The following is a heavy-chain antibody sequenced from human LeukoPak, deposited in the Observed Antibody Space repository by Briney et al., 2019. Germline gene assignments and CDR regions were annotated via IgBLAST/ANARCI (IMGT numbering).Heavy chain of an antibody. CDR2: IYYSGST. CDR3: ARDNYGGNSFDY. Sequence: SETLSLTCTVSGGSISSYYWSWIRQPPGKGLEWIGYIYYSGSTDYNPSLKSRVTISVDTSKNQFSLKLSSVTAADTAVYYCARDNYGGNSFDYWGQGTLVTVSS. J-gene: IGHJ4*02. D-gene: IGHD4-23*01. CDR1: GGSISSYY. V-gene: IGHV4-59*01.